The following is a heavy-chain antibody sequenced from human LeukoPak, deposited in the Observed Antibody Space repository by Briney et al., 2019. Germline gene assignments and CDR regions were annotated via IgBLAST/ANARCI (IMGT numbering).Heavy chain of an antibody. CDR3: ARARGNPSYFDY. CDR2: IYGGDNT. Sequence: PGGSLRLSCAASGFSVRTTYMTWVRQAPGKGPEWVSVIYGGDNTDYADSVKGRFTISRDNSDNTVDLQMNSLTAGDTAVYYCARARGNPSYFDYWGQGILVTVSS. V-gene: IGHV3-53*01. D-gene: IGHD5-24*01. J-gene: IGHJ4*02. CDR1: GFSVRTTY.